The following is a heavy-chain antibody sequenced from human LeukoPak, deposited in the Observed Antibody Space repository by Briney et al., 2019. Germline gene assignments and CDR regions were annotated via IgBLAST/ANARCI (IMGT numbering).Heavy chain of an antibody. D-gene: IGHD7-27*01. CDR3: AREVWGAFDI. CDR2: IWYDGSNK. V-gene: IGHV3-33*01. J-gene: IGHJ3*02. CDR1: GFTFSSYG. Sequence: GRSLRLSCAASGFTFSSYGMHWVRQAPGKGLEWVAVIWYDGSNKYYADSVKGRFTISRDNSMNTLYLQMNSLRAEDTAVYYCAREVWGAFDIWGQGTMVTVSS.